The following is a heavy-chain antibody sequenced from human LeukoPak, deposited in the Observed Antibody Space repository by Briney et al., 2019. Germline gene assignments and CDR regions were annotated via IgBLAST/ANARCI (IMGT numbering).Heavy chain of an antibody. V-gene: IGHV4-30-4*01. CDR1: GGSISSGDYY. CDR2: IYYSGST. J-gene: IGHJ4*02. D-gene: IGHD3-22*01. CDR3: ARSNYYDSSGHDY. Sequence: PSETLSLTCTVSGGSISSGDYYWSWIRQPPGKGLEWIGYIYYSGSTYYNPSLKSRVTISVDTSKNQFSLKLSSVTAADTAVYYCARSNYYDSSGHDYWGQGTLVIVSS.